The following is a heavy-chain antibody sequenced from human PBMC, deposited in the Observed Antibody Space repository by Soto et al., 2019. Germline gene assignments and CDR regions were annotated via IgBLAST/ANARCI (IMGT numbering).Heavy chain of an antibody. J-gene: IGHJ5*02. Sequence: PGGSLRLSCAASGFTFSRFGMHWVRQAPGKGLEWVALISYDVGNQYYGDSAWGRFTITRDNSKSTVFLQMNSLREEDTAVYYCAKDGCPDGICYVRDHWFDPWGQGAQVTVSS. D-gene: IGHD2-8*01. CDR2: ISYDVGNQ. V-gene: IGHV3-30*18. CDR3: AKDGCPDGICYVRDHWFDP. CDR1: GFTFSRFG.